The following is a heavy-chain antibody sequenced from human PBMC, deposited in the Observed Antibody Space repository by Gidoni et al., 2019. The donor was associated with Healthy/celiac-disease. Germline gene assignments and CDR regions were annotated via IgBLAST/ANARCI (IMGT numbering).Heavy chain of an antibody. V-gene: IGHV3-15*01. D-gene: IGHD2-15*01. J-gene: IGHJ4*02. Sequence: EVQLVESGGGWGKPGGALRLSGAASGFTFSNAWVSWVRQAPGKGLEWVGRIKSKTDGGTTDYAAPVEGRFTISRDDSKNTLYLQMNSLKTEDTAVYYCTTALPYVVVVAATRAGYWGQGTLVTVSS. CDR3: TTALPYVVVVAATRAGY. CDR2: IKSKTDGGTT. CDR1: GFTFSNAW.